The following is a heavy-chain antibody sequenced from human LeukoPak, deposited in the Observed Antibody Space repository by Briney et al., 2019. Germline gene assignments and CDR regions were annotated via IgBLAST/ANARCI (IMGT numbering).Heavy chain of an antibody. V-gene: IGHV3-30-3*01. J-gene: IGHJ4*02. D-gene: IGHD2-15*01. Sequence: PGGSLRLSCAASGFTFSSYAMHWVRQAPGKGLEWVAVISYDGSNKYYADSVKGRFTISRDDSKNTLYLQMNSLRAEDTAVYYCARGYGMRCSGGSCYSGYWGQGTLVTVSS. CDR1: GFTFSSYA. CDR3: ARGYGMRCSGGSCYSGY. CDR2: ISYDGSNK.